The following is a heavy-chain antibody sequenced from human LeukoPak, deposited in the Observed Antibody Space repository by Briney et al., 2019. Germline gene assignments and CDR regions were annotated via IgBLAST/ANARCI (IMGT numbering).Heavy chain of an antibody. Sequence: SETLSLTCAVYGGSFSDYYWNWIRQPPGKGLEWIGEIYHRGSTNYNPSLKSRVTISVDTSKTQFSLKLNSVTAADTAVYYCARGRVSPYYFDKWGQGTLVTVSS. CDR1: GGSFSDYY. CDR2: IYHRGST. J-gene: IGHJ4*02. V-gene: IGHV4-34*01. D-gene: IGHD5/OR15-5a*01. CDR3: ARGRVSPYYFDK.